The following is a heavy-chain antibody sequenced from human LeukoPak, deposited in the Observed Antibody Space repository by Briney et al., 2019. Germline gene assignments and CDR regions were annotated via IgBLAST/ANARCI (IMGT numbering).Heavy chain of an antibody. CDR2: ISSNGGST. CDR1: GFTFSSYA. V-gene: IGHV3-64*04. J-gene: IGHJ4*02. D-gene: IGHD6-13*01. CDR3: ARGPGSSSHFDY. Sequence: GGSLRLSCSASGFTFSSYAMHWVRQAPGKGLEYVSAISSNGGSTYYADSVKGRFTISRDNSKNTLYLQMNSLRAEDTAVYYCARGPGSSSHFDYWGQGTLVTVSS.